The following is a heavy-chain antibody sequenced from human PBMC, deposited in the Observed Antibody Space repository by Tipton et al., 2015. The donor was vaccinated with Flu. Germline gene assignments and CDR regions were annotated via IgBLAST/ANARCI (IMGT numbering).Heavy chain of an antibody. CDR2: INPNSGGT. Sequence: QLVQSGAETKKPGASVKVSCKASGYTFTGYYMHWVRQAPGQGLEWMGWINPNSGGTNSAQSFQGRVTMTRDTSISTAYMEITRLRSDDTAVYYCATVKPTGYLGTAAGWFDTWGQGTLVTVSS. J-gene: IGHJ5*02. CDR1: GYTFTGYY. V-gene: IGHV1-2*02. D-gene: IGHD6-13*01. CDR3: ATVKPTGYLGTAAGWFDT.